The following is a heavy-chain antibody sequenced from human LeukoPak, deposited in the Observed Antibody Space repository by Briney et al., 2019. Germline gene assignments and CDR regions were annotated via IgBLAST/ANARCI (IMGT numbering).Heavy chain of an antibody. CDR2: IYYSGST. CDR3: ARDTLGYCSGGSCYGNWFDP. Sequence: PSETLSLTCTVSGGSISSSSYYWGWIRQPPGKGLEWIGSIYYSGSTYYNPSLKSRVTISVDTSKNQFSLKLSSVTAADTAVYYCARDTLGYCSGGSCYGNWFDPWGQGTLVTISS. D-gene: IGHD2-15*01. V-gene: IGHV4-39*02. J-gene: IGHJ5*02. CDR1: GGSISSSSYY.